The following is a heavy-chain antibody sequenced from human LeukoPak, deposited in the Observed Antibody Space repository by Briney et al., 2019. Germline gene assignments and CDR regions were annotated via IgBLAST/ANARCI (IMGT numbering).Heavy chain of an antibody. CDR2: ISSDGITT. V-gene: IGHV3-74*01. CDR3: ARVRSSSWYDY. D-gene: IGHD6-13*01. J-gene: IGHJ4*02. CDR1: GFTFTTSW. Sequence: GGSLRLSCATSGFTFTTSWMHWVRQAPGEGLVWVSRISSDGITTTYADSVKGRFTISRDNAKNTLYLQMNSLRVEDTAVYYCARVRSSSWYDYWGQGALVTVSS.